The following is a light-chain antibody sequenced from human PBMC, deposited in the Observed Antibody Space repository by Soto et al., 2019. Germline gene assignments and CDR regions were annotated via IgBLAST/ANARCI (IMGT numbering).Light chain of an antibody. CDR1: QGISLW. CDR3: EEANSFTRS. J-gene: IGKJ5*01. V-gene: IGKV1-12*01. Sequence: DIQMTQSPSSLSASVGDRVTITCRACQGISLWLDWYQQKPVKAPKLLIYAASSLQSGVPSRFSGSGSGTDFTLTISSLQPEDFPIFYFEEANSFTRSVGQGT. CDR2: AAS.